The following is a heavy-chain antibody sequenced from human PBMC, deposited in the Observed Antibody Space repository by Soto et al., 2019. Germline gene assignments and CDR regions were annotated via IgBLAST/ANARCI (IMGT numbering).Heavy chain of an antibody. Sequence: QVQLVKSGAEVKKPASSVKVSCKASGGIFSRHGINWVRQAPGQGLEWMGGILPIFGTSKYAEKFQGRVTITADESTSTVYMHLSSLTAEDTGVYYCARSRGGEFQLLYDVDVWGQGTMVTVSS. D-gene: IGHD2-2*02. J-gene: IGHJ3*01. CDR1: GGIFSRHG. CDR3: ARSRGGEFQLLYDVDV. CDR2: ILPIFGTS. V-gene: IGHV1-69*01.